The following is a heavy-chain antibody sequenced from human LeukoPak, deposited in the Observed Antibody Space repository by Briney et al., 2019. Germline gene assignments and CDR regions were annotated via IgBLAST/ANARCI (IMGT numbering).Heavy chain of an antibody. CDR1: GFTFSDHY. J-gene: IGHJ4*02. CDR2: IRHKVNSYTI. Sequence: PGGSLRLSCAASGFTFSDHYMDWVRQAPGKGLEWVGRIRHKVNSYTIEYAASVKGRFAISRDDSNNLLYLQMNSLRAEDTAVYYCAKTTVGYCTNGVCHVDYWGQGTLVTVSS. V-gene: IGHV3-72*01. CDR3: AKTTVGYCTNGVCHVDY. D-gene: IGHD2-8*01.